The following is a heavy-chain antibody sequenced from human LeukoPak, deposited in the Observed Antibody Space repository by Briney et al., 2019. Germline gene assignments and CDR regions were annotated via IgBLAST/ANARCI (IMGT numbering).Heavy chain of an antibody. CDR2: ISRSSSYI. CDR1: GFTFSSYT. V-gene: IGHV3-21*01. Sequence: GGSLRLSCAASGFTFSSYTMTWVHQAPGKGLECVSCISRSSSYIYYADSVKGRFTISRDDAKNSLYLQMNSLRAEDTAVYYCARVPDYGDHWGQGTLVTVSS. J-gene: IGHJ4*02. CDR3: ARVPDYGDH.